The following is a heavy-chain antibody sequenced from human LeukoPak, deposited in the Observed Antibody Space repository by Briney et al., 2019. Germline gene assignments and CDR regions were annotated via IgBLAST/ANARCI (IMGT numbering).Heavy chain of an antibody. J-gene: IGHJ4*02. CDR1: GGSISSSSYY. V-gene: IGHV4-39*01. CDR2: IYYSGST. D-gene: IGHD5/OR15-5a*01. Sequence: SETLSLTCTVSGGSISSSSYYWGWIRQPPGKGLEWIGSIYYSGSTYYNPSLKSRVTISVDTSKNQFSLKLSPVTAADTAVYYCARGPCHRYWGQGTLVTVSS. CDR3: ARGPCHRY.